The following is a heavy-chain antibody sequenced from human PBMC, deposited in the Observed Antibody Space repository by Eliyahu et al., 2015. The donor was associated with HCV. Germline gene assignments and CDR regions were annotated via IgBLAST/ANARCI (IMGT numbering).Heavy chain of an antibody. CDR2: IFFNWST. V-gene: IGHV4-39*01. Sequence: QLHLQESGPGLVQASETLSLTCTVSGGSIGRSGYYFGWIRQPPGKRLEWIGNIFFNWSTHHNPSLKTRITISVDTSKNQFSLRLTSVTAADTAIYYCARLRPRGYYYFDYWGPGTLVTVSS. J-gene: IGHJ4*02. D-gene: IGHD2-15*01. CDR1: GGSIGRSGYY. CDR3: ARLRPRGYYYFDY.